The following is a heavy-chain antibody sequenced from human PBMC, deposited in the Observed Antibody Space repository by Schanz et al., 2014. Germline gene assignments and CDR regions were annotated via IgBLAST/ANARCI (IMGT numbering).Heavy chain of an antibody. V-gene: IGHV3-23*01. J-gene: IGHJ3*02. D-gene: IGHD3-10*01. CDR3: AKGRFGELSAFDI. Sequence: DVQLLESGGGLVQPGGSLRLSCAASGFTFSAYYMDWVRQAPGKGLEWVSAISGSGGSTYYADSVKGRFTISRDNSKNTLYLQMNSLRAEDMAVYYCAKGRFGELSAFDIWGQGTMVTVSS. CDR2: ISGSGGST. CDR1: GFTFSAYY.